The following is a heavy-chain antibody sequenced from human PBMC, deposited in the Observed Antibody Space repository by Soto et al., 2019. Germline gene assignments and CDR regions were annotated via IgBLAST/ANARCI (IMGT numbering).Heavy chain of an antibody. CDR3: ARGPYSSGWYSDWFDP. V-gene: IGHV3-48*02. CDR2: ISSSSSTI. Sequence: GGSLRLSCAASGFTFSSYSMNWVRQAPGKGLEWVSYISSSSSTIYYADSVKGRFTISRDNAKNSLYLQTNSLRDEDTAVYYCARGPYSSGWYSDWFDPWGQGTLVTVSS. CDR1: GFTFSSYS. J-gene: IGHJ5*02. D-gene: IGHD6-19*01.